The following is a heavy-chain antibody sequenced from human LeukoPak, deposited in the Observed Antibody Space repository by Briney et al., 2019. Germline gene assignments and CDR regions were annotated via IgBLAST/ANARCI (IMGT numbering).Heavy chain of an antibody. J-gene: IGHJ4*02. Sequence: SEILSLTCAVYGGSFSGYYWSWIRQPPGKGLEWIGEINHSGSTNYNPSLKSRVTISVDTSKNQFSLKLSSVTAADTAVYYCASKQNSSGWYYHDYWGQGTLVTVSS. CDR2: INHSGST. CDR3: ASKQNSSGWYYHDY. V-gene: IGHV4-34*01. CDR1: GGSFSGYY. D-gene: IGHD6-19*01.